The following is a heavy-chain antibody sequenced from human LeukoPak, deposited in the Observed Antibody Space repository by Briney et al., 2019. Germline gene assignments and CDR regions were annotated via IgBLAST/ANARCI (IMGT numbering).Heavy chain of an antibody. CDR1: GGTFSSYA. Sequence: ASVKVSCKASGGTFSSYAISWVRQAPGQGLECMGGIIPIFGTANYAQKFQGRVTITTDESTSTAYMELSSLRSEDTAVYYCARGYEYSSHPHNWSDPWGQGTLVTVSS. CDR2: IIPIFGTA. CDR3: ARGYEYSSHPHNWSDP. J-gene: IGHJ5*02. D-gene: IGHD6-6*01. V-gene: IGHV1-69*05.